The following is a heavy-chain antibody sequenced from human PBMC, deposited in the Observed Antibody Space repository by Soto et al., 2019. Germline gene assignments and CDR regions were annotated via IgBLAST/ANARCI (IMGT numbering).Heavy chain of an antibody. Sequence: GGSLRLSCAASGFTFSSYWMSWVRQPPGKGLEWMANIKQDGSEKNYVDSAKGRFTLSRDNAKNSLYLQMNSLRAEDTAVYYCARVYGDYQFEYYYYYYMDVWGKGTTVTSP. J-gene: IGHJ6*03. D-gene: IGHD4-17*01. CDR3: ARVYGDYQFEYYYYYYMDV. V-gene: IGHV3-7*01. CDR2: IKQDGSEK. CDR1: GFTFSSYW.